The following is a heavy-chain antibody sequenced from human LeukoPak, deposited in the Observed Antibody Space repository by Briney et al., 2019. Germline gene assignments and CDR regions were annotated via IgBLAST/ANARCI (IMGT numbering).Heavy chain of an antibody. CDR1: GGSISSYY. J-gene: IGHJ5*02. CDR3: ARGGVYDYVWGSYRNNWFDP. D-gene: IGHD3-16*02. CDR2: IYYSGST. V-gene: IGHV4-59*01. Sequence: SETLSLTCTVSGGSISSYYWSWIRQPPGKGLGWIGYIYYSGSTNYNPSLKSRVTISVDTSKNQFSLKLSSVTAADTAVYYCARGGVYDYVWGSYRNNWFDPWGQGTLVTVSS.